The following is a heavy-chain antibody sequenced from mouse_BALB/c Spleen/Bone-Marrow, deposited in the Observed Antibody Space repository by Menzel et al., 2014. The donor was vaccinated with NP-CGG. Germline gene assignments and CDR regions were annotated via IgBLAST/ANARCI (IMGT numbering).Heavy chain of an antibody. CDR1: GYSFTSYY. CDR3: AGSTMISAGIAY. J-gene: IGHJ3*01. Sequence: VQLQQSGPELMKPGASVKISCKASGYSFTSYYMHWVKQSHGKSLEWIGYIDPFNGGTSYNQKFKGKATLTVDKSSSTAYMHLSSLTSEDSAVDYCAGSTMISAGIAYWGQGTLVTVSA. V-gene: IGHV1S135*01. CDR2: IDPFNGGT. D-gene: IGHD2-4*01.